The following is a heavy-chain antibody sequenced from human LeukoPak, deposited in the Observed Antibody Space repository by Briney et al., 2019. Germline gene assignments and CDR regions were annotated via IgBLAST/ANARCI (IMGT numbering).Heavy chain of an antibody. CDR2: MFYSGST. J-gene: IGHJ4*02. D-gene: IGHD3-10*01. Sequence: GSLRLSCAASGITFSTYDMSWIRQPPGKGLEWIGSMFYSGSTYYNPSLKSRVSIFVDTSKNQFSLSVTSVTAADTAIYYCASHRGLLWFGELTGFDYWGQGTLASVSS. CDR3: ASHRGLLWFGELTGFDY. V-gene: IGHV4-39*01. CDR1: GITFSTYD.